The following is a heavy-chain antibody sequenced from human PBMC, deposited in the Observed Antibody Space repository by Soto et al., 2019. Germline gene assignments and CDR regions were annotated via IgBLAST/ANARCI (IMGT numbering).Heavy chain of an antibody. CDR3: ARDRGVSY. V-gene: IGHV3-7*03. D-gene: IGHD3-10*01. CDR2: INEDGSEK. Sequence: GGSLRLSCAASGFTFSEKWMTWVRQVPGNGLEWVANINEDGSEKSYVDSVKGRFTISRDNAKNSLYLHMNSLRAEDTAVYYCARDRGVSYWGQGTLVTVSS. CDR1: GFTFSEKW. J-gene: IGHJ4*02.